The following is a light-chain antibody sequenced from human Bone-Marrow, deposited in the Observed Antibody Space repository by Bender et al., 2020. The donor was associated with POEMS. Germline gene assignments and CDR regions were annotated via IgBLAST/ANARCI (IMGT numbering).Light chain of an antibody. CDR1: SSDIGTYNY. Sequence: QSALTQPASVSASPGQSITISCTGTSSDIGTYNYVSWYQQYPGKAPQLMIYDVSYRPSGVSSRFSGSKSGNTASLTISGLQTEDEADYYCQSYDNSLGGWVFGGGTKLTVL. V-gene: IGLV2-14*03. CDR2: DVS. CDR3: QSYDNSLGGWV. J-gene: IGLJ3*02.